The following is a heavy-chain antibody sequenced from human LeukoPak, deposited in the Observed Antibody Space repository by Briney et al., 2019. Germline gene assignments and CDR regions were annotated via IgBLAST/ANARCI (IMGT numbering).Heavy chain of an antibody. CDR1: GFTFRDYH. Sequence: GGSLRLSCAASGFTFRDYHMSWIRQAPGKGLEWVAYIVGSSSYTNYADSVKGRFTISRDNAKNSLYLQMNSLRAEDTALYYCARDLRVVITGSFDSWGQGTLVTVSS. CDR3: ARDLRVVITGSFDS. CDR2: IVGSSSYT. D-gene: IGHD3-22*01. V-gene: IGHV3-11*05. J-gene: IGHJ4*02.